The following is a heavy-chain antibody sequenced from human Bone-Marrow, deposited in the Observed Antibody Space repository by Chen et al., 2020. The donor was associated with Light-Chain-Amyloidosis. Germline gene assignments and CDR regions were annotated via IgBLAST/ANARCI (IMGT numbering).Heavy chain of an antibody. D-gene: IGHD2-8*01. CDR3: ARGSVVYGFDY. CDR2: VHTSGSS. V-gene: IGHV4-4*07. Sequence: QVQLQESGPGLVKPSENLSLTCTVSGGFINNYYWSWIRQPAGKGLQLIGRVHTSGSSNYNPSLRSRVTMSVDTSKKNFFLNLTSVTAADTAVYYCARGSVVYGFDYWGQGILVTVSS. J-gene: IGHJ4*02. CDR1: GGFINNYY.